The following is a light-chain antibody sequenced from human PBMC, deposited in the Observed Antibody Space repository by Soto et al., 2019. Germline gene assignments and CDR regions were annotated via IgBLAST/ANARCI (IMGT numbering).Light chain of an antibody. J-gene: IGKJ4*01. V-gene: IGKV3D-11*01. CDR1: QYINTR. CDR3: QNFRSSAIS. CDR2: QTS. Sequence: EIVLTQSPATLSSFPGDRVTLSCRASQYINTRLAWYQHRPGQAPRLLIYQTSIRAAGIPARFSASGTGTDFTLTISDVQPEDFATYYCQNFRSSAISFGGGTKVEIK.